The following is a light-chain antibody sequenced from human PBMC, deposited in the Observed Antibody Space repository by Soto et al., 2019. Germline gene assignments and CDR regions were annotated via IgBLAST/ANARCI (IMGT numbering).Light chain of an antibody. CDR2: AAS. J-gene: IGKJ5*01. V-gene: IGKV1-39*01. Sequence: DIQMTQSAGSLSASGGDRVTITCRASQSISSYLNWYQQKPGKAPKLLIYAASSLQSGVPSRFSGSGSGTDFTLTISRLQPDDFATYYCQQSYSTPPLTFGQGTRLELK. CDR1: QSISSY. CDR3: QQSYSTPPLT.